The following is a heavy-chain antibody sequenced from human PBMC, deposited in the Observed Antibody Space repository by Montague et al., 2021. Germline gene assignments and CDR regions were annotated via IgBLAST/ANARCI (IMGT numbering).Heavy chain of an antibody. CDR2: IYDSGTT. J-gene: IGHJ4*02. CDR3: ARRLGIRAPFDY. V-gene: IGHV4-59*08. D-gene: IGHD7-27*01. Sequence: SEILSLTCTATGGSISEFYWSWIRQSPEKGLEWIGYIYDSGTTNYNPSLKSRVTISAGTSMNQFSLNLRSVTAADTAVYFCARRLGIRAPFDYWGQGTLVTVSS. CDR1: GGSISEFY.